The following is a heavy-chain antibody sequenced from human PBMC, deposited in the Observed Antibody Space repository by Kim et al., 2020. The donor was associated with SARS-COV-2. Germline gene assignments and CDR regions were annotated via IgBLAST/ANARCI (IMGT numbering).Heavy chain of an antibody. Sequence: SETLSLTCTVSGGSISSYYWSWIRQPPGKGLEWIGYIYYSGSTNYNPSLKSRVTISVDTSKNQFSLKLSSVTAADTAVYYCARHVVAPDSDAFDIWGQGTMVTVSS. V-gene: IGHV4-59*08. D-gene: IGHD2-15*01. J-gene: IGHJ3*02. CDR1: GGSISSYY. CDR2: IYYSGST. CDR3: ARHVVAPDSDAFDI.